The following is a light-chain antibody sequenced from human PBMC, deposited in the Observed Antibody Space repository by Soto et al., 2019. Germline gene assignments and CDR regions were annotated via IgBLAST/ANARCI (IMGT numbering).Light chain of an antibody. CDR3: QTWDAGIGV. V-gene: IGLV4-69*01. CDR2: VDSDGSH. Sequence: QSVLTQSPSASASLGASVKLTCTLSSGHSNYAIAWHQQQPEKGPRYLMKVDSDGSHSKGDGIPNRFSGSRSGAERYLTISSLQSEDEADYYCQTWDAGIGVFGGGTKVTVL. CDR1: SGHSNYA. J-gene: IGLJ2*01.